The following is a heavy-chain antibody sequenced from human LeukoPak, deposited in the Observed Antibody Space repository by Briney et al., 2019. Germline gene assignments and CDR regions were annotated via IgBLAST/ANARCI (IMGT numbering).Heavy chain of an antibody. Sequence: PSETLSLTCTVYGGSFSGYYWTWIHQPPGKGLEWIGEINHSGITNYNPSLKSRVTISVDTSKSQFSLKLSSVTAADTAIYYCARGGYYGSGNDFRFDPWGQGTLVTVSS. V-gene: IGHV4-34*01. CDR3: ARGGYYGSGNDFRFDP. J-gene: IGHJ5*02. CDR2: INHSGIT. CDR1: GGSFSGYY. D-gene: IGHD3-10*01.